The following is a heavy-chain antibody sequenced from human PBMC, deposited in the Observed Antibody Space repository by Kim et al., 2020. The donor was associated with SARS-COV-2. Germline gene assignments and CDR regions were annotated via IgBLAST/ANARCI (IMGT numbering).Heavy chain of an antibody. CDR3: ARGSVDIVATTIDY. D-gene: IGHD5-12*01. CDR2: INAGNGNT. CDR1: GYTFTSYA. J-gene: IGHJ4*02. Sequence: ASVKVSCKASGYTFTSYAMHWVRQAPGQRLEWMGWINAGNGNTKYSQKFQGRVTITRDTSASTAYMELSSLRSEDTAVYYCARGSVDIVATTIDYWGQGTLVTVSS. V-gene: IGHV1-3*01.